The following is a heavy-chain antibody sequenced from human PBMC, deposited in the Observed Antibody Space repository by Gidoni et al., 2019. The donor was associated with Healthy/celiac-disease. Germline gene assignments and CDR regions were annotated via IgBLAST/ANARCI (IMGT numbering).Heavy chain of an antibody. Sequence: QVTLRESGPALVKPTQTLTLTCTFSGFSLSTSGMCVSWIRQPPGKALEWLARIDWDDDKYYSTSLKTRLTISKDTSKNQVVLTMTNMDPVDTATYYCARIHCSGGSCYFDYWGQGTLVTVSS. D-gene: IGHD2-15*01. CDR3: ARIHCSGGSCYFDY. CDR1: GFSLSTSGMC. CDR2: IDWDDDK. J-gene: IGHJ4*02. V-gene: IGHV2-70*15.